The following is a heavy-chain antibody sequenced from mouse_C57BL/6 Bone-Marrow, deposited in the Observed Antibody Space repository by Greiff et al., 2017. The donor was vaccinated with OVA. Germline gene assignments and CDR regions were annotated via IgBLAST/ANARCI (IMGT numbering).Heavy chain of an antibody. D-gene: IGHD4-1*01. CDR3: TNWEDY. Sequence: EVQVVESGAELVRPGASVKLSCTASGFNIKDDYMHWVKQRPEQGLEWIGWIDPENGDTEYASKFQGKATITADTSSNTAYLQLSSLTSEDTAVYYCTNWEDYWGQGTTLTVSS. CDR1: GFNIKDDY. J-gene: IGHJ2*01. CDR2: IDPENGDT. V-gene: IGHV14-4*01.